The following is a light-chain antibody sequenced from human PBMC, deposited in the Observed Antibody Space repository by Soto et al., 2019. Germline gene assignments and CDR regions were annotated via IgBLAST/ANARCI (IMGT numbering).Light chain of an antibody. CDR1: QTVDSRY. J-gene: IGKJ1*01. V-gene: IGKV3-20*01. Sequence: EIVLTQTPGIVSLSPGERAILSCRASQTVDSRYLAWYQQKHGQPPRLLIYGGSNRARGIPDRFGGSRSGTDFTLTISRLEPEDFAVYYCQQYHFSPETFGHGTKVEI. CDR3: QQYHFSPET. CDR2: GGS.